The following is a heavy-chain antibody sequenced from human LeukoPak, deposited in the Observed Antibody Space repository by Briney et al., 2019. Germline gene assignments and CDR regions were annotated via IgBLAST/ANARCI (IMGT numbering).Heavy chain of an antibody. CDR1: GYFIRSGFY. V-gene: IGHV4-38-2*02. J-gene: IGHJ5*01. Sequence: SETLSLTCTVSGYFIRSGFYWGWIRQPPGKGLEWIGSFYHSGSTYYNPSLESRVTISLDTSKNQLSLKLTSVTAADTAMYYCARISGRGYSYNNWFDSWGQGTLVTVSS. CDR3: ARISGRGYSYNNWFDS. D-gene: IGHD5-18*01. CDR2: FYHSGST.